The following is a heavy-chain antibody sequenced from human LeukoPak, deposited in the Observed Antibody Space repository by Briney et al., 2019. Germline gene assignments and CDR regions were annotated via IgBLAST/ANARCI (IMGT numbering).Heavy chain of an antibody. V-gene: IGHV5-51*01. CDR2: IYPGDSDT. D-gene: IGHD6-19*01. J-gene: IGHJ5*02. CDR3: ARLIAVAANWFDP. Sequence: TGESLKTSCKGSGYSFTSYWIGWVRQMPGKGLAWMGIIYPGDSDTIYSPSFQGQVTISADKSISTAYLQWSSLKASDTAMYYCARLIAVAANWFDPWGQGTLVTVSS. CDR1: GYSFTSYW.